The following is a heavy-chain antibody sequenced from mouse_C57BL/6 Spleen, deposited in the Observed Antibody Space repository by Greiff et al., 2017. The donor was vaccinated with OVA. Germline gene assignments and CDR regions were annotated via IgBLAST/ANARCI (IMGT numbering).Heavy chain of an antibody. CDR1: GYSITSGYY. D-gene: IGHD2-3*01. V-gene: IGHV3-6*01. CDR2: ISYDGSN. Sequence: ESGPGLVKPSQSLSLTCSVTGYSITSGYYWNWIRQFPGNKLEWMGYISYDGSNNYNPSLKNRNSITRDTSKNQFFLKLNSVTTEDTATYYCARALVYDGYHFAYWGQGTLVTVSA. J-gene: IGHJ3*01. CDR3: ARALVYDGYHFAY.